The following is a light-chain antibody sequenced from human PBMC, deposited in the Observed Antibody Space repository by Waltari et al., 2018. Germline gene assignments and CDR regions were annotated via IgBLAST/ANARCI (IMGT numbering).Light chain of an antibody. Sequence: EIALTQSPAPLSLSPGERATLSCRASQSVSSYLAWYQQKPGQTPWLLIYDAANTATGFPARFSCSGSGTDFTLTISSLEPEDFAVYICQQRTNWPRNTFGQGTKLEIK. CDR2: DAA. J-gene: IGKJ2*01. CDR1: QSVSSY. V-gene: IGKV3-11*01. CDR3: QQRTNWPRNT.